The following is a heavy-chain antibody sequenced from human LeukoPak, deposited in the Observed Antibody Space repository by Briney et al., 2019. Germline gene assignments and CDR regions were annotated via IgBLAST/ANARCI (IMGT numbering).Heavy chain of an antibody. CDR1: GFTFSSYS. CDR2: ISSSSSYI. Sequence: GGSLRLSCAASGFTFSSYSLNWVRQAPGKGLEWVSSISSSSSYIYYADSVKGRFTISRDNAKNSLYLQMNSLRAEDTAVYYCVRDGGVSGYDLLDYWGQGTLVTVSS. V-gene: IGHV3-21*01. CDR3: VRDGGVSGYDLLDY. D-gene: IGHD5-12*01. J-gene: IGHJ4*02.